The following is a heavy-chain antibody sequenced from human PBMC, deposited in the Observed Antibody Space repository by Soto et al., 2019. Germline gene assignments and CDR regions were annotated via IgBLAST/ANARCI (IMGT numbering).Heavy chain of an antibody. V-gene: IGHV4-34*01. CDR3: ARGLRITWVGGVNGGIDY. Sequence: SETLSLTCAVYGGSFSGYYWSWIRQPPGKGLEWIGEINHSGSTNYNPPLKSRVTISVDTSKNQFSLKLSSVTAADTAVYYCARGLRITWVGGVNGGIDYWGRGTLVTVSS. J-gene: IGHJ4*02. D-gene: IGHD3-10*01. CDR1: GGSFSGYY. CDR2: INHSGST.